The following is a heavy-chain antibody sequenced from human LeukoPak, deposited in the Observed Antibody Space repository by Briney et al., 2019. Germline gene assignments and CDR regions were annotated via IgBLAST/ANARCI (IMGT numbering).Heavy chain of an antibody. D-gene: IGHD3-16*02. CDR3: ARHIVNWFDP. CDR2: IYPVDSDT. J-gene: IGHJ5*02. Sequence: GESLKISCQGSGSTFTSYWIGWARQLPGKGWEGIGIIYPVDSDTTYSPSFQGQVTISADKSISTAYLQWSSLKASDTAMYYCARHIVNWFDPWGQGTLVTVSS. V-gene: IGHV5-51*01. CDR1: GSTFTSYW.